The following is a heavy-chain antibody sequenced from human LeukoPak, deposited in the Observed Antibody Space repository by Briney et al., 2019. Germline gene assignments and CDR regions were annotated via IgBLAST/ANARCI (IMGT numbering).Heavy chain of an antibody. Sequence: ASVKVSCKASGYTFTGYYMHWVRQAPGQGLEWMGWINPISGGTNYAQKFHGRVTMTRDTSIDTAYMELSRLTSDDTAVYYCARVPWAGRAFDYWGQGTLVTVSS. V-gene: IGHV1-2*02. D-gene: IGHD3-16*01. CDR1: GYTFTGYY. J-gene: IGHJ4*02. CDR3: ARVPWAGRAFDY. CDR2: INPISGGT.